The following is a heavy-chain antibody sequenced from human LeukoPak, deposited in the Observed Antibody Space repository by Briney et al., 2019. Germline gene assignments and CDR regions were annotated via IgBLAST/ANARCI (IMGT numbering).Heavy chain of an antibody. CDR3: ARGGDTAMGTDY. CDR2: IYDSGST. D-gene: IGHD5-18*01. Sequence: SETLSLTCTVSGGSIRSSYYYWGWIRQPPGKGLEWIGSIYDSGSTYYNPSLKSRVTISVDTSKNQFSLKLSSVTAADTAVYYCARGGDTAMGTDYWGQGTLVTVSS. J-gene: IGHJ4*02. V-gene: IGHV4-39*01. CDR1: GGSIRSSYYY.